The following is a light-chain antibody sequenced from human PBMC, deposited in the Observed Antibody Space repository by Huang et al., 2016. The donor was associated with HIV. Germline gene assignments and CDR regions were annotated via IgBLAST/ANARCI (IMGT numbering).Light chain of an antibody. CDR3: QQYNNWPRT. V-gene: IGKV3-15*01. J-gene: IGKJ1*01. CDR1: QSVSSS. Sequence: EIVMMQSPATLSVSPGERATLPCRAGQSVSSSLAWYQQKPGQAPRLLIYGATTRATGNPTRFSGRGSGTDFILTISSLQSEDFVVYYCQQYNNWPRTFGQGTKVDIK. CDR2: GAT.